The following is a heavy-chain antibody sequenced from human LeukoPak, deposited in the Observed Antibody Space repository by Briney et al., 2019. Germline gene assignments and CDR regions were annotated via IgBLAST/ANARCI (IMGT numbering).Heavy chain of an antibody. Sequence: SETLSLTCAVYGGSFSGYYWSWIRQPPGKGLEWIGEINHSGSTNYNPSLKSRVTISVDTSKNQFSPKLSSVTAADTAVYYCASSRYSSGWYRYWGQGTLVTVSS. J-gene: IGHJ4*02. CDR2: INHSGST. CDR3: ASSRYSSGWYRY. D-gene: IGHD6-19*01. V-gene: IGHV4-34*01. CDR1: GGSFSGYY.